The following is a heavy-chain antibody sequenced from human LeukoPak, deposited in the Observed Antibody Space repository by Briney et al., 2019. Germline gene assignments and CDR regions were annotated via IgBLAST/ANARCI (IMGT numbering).Heavy chain of an antibody. Sequence: MAGGSLRLSCAASGFTFSSYSMNWVRQAPGKGLEWVSSISSSSSYIYYADSVKGRFTISRDNAKNSLYLQMNSLRAEDTAVYYCASSSTLLNHFDYWGQGTLVTVSS. CDR3: ASSSTLLNHFDY. V-gene: IGHV3-21*01. J-gene: IGHJ4*02. CDR1: GFTFSSYS. CDR2: ISSSSSYI. D-gene: IGHD2-2*01.